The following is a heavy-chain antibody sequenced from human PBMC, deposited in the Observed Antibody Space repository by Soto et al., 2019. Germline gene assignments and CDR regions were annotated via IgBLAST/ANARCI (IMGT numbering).Heavy chain of an antibody. CDR1: GFTFSSYG. J-gene: IGHJ3*02. CDR2: ISYDGSNK. CDR3: AKGDAFDI. Sequence: QVQLVESGGGVVQPGRSLRLSCAASGFTFSSYGMHWVRQAPGKGLEWVAVISYDGSNKYYADSVKGRFTISRDNSKNTLYLQMNSLRAEETAVYYCAKGDAFDIWGQGTMVTVSS. V-gene: IGHV3-30*18.